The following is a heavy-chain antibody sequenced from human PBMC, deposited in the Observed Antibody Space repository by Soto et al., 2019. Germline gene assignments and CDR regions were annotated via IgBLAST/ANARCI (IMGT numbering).Heavy chain of an antibody. Sequence: QVQLVQSGAEVKKPGASVKVSCKASGYTFTSYYMHWVRQAPGQGLEWMGIINPSGGSTSYAQKFQGRVTMTRDTSTSTVYVELSSRRSEDTAVYYCARVDSGSYYPYYFDYWGQGTLVTVSS. V-gene: IGHV1-46*01. D-gene: IGHD1-26*01. J-gene: IGHJ4*02. CDR2: INPSGGST. CDR3: ARVDSGSYYPYYFDY. CDR1: GYTFTSYY.